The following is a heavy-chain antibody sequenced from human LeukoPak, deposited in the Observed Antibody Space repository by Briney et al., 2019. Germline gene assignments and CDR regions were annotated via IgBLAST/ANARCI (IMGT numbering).Heavy chain of an antibody. J-gene: IGHJ1*01. CDR2: ISGSSSTI. D-gene: IGHD2-15*01. CDR1: GFTFSSYS. CDR3: AQQVGYCSSGSCYFTY. Sequence: PGGSLRLSCAASGFTFSSYSMNWVRQAPGKGLEWGSYISGSSSTIYYADSVKGRFTISRDKSKNTLSLQMNSLRAEDTAVYYCAQQVGYCSSGSCYFTYWGQGTLVTVSS. V-gene: IGHV3-48*01.